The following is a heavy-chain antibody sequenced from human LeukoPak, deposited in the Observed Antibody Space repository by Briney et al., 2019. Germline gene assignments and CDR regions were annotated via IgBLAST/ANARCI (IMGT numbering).Heavy chain of an antibody. CDR3: ARDRSPINPWFGAFNL. D-gene: IGHD3-10*01. Sequence: GASVKVSCKAFGYTLTNYAISWVRQAPGQGLEWMGWISAKNGNTKYAQKFRGRVTMIIDRSTSTANMELRSLKSDDTAVYYCARDRSPINPWFGAFNLWGQGTWVTVSS. J-gene: IGHJ3*01. CDR1: GYTLTNYA. CDR2: ISAKNGNT. V-gene: IGHV1-18*04.